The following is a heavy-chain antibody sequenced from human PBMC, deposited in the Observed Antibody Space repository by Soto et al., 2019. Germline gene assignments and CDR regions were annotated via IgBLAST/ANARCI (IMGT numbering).Heavy chain of an antibody. CDR1: GFTVSSNY. D-gene: IGHD3-16*01. V-gene: IGHV3-53*01. CDR3: ARDRLESAYPEYFQH. CDR2: IYSGGST. J-gene: IGHJ1*01. Sequence: EVQLVESGGGLIQPGGSLRLSCAASGFTVSSNYMSWVRQAPGKGLEWVSVIYSGGSTYYADSVKGRFTISRDNSKNTLYLQMNSLRAEDTSVYYCARDRLESAYPEYFQHWGQGNLVTVSS.